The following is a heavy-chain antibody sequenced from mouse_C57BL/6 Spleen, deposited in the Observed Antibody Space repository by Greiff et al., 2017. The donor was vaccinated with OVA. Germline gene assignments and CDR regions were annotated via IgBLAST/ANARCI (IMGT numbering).Heavy chain of an antibody. CDR3: TGEAGAY. V-gene: IGHV6-3*01. CDR1: GFTFSNYW. Sequence: EVQRVESGGGLVQPGGSMKLSCVASGFTFSNYWMNWVRQSPEKGLEWVAQIRLKSDNYATHYAESVKGRFTISRDDSKSSVYLQMNNLRAEDTGIYYCTGEAGAYWGQGTLVTVSA. CDR2: IRLKSDNYAT. J-gene: IGHJ3*01.